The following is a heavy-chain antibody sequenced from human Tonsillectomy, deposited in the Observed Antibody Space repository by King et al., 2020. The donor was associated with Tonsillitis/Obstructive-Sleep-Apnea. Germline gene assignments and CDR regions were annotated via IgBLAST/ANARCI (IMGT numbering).Heavy chain of an antibody. J-gene: IGHJ4*02. Sequence: VQLQESGPGLVKPSQTLSLTCTVSGGSISNGDYYWSWIRQHPGRGLEWIGYIYYSGSTYYNPSLKSRVTISVDTSKNQFSLKLSSVTAADTAVYYCASWENGYYFAYWGQGTLVTVSS. D-gene: IGHD3-22*01. V-gene: IGHV4-31*03. CDR3: ASWENGYYFAY. CDR1: GGSISNGDYY. CDR2: IYYSGST.